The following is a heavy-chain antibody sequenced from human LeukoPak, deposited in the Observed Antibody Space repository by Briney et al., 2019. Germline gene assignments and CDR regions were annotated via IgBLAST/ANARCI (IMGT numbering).Heavy chain of an antibody. V-gene: IGHV4-4*02. CDR1: GGSISSSSGNC. Sequence: PSETLSLTCAVSGGSISSSSGNCWTWVRQPPGKGLEWIGEIYHSGSTNYNPSLKSRVTMLLDKSKNQFSLKLSSVTAADTAVYYCARNGGNSDFDYWGQGTLVTVSS. D-gene: IGHD4-23*01. J-gene: IGHJ4*02. CDR3: ARNGGNSDFDY. CDR2: IYHSGST.